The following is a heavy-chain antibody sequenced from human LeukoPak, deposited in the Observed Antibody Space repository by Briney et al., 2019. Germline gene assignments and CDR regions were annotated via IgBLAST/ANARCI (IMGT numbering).Heavy chain of an antibody. CDR2: INHSGST. V-gene: IGHV4-31*03. CDR1: GGSISSGGYY. D-gene: IGHD6-13*01. CDR3: ARDGSIAAAGTSFDY. J-gene: IGHJ4*02. Sequence: SETLSLTCTVSGGSISSGGYYWSWIRQHPGKGLEWIGEINHSGSTNYNPSLKSRVTISVDTSKNQFSLKLSSVTAADTAVYYCARDGSIAAAGTSFDYWGQGTLVTVSS.